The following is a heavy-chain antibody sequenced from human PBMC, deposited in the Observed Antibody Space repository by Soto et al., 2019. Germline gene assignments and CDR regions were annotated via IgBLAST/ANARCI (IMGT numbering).Heavy chain of an antibody. Sequence: SGPTLVNPTDTLTLTCTVSGFSLSNPRMGVSWIRQPPGKALEWLAHIFSNDEKSYSTSLKSRLTISRDTSKSQVVLTMTNMEPVDTATYYCARIQRISMIVVSKPNFDYWGRGALVTVSS. CDR1: GFSLSNPRMG. V-gene: IGHV2-26*01. CDR2: IFSNDEK. D-gene: IGHD3-22*01. CDR3: ARIQRISMIVVSKPNFDY. J-gene: IGHJ4*02.